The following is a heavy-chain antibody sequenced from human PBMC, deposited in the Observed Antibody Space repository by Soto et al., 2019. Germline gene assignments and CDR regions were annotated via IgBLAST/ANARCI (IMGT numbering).Heavy chain of an antibody. CDR1: GFTFSDYA. Sequence: VQLVESGGGVVQPGRSLRLSCAASGFTFSDYAMHWVRQAPGKGLEWVAVFSHDGRNTHYADSVKGRFTISRDSSKNTVSLGMTRLRAEDTAVYFCAKGGRQWLVTSDFNYWGQGALVTVSS. CDR2: FSHDGRNT. D-gene: IGHD6-19*01. V-gene: IGHV3-30*18. CDR3: AKGGRQWLVTSDFNY. J-gene: IGHJ4*02.